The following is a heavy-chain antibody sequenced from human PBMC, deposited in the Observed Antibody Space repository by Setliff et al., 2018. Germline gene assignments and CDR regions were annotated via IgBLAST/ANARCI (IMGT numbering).Heavy chain of an antibody. CDR3: ARDNNYYDSSGYYSGSDV. D-gene: IGHD3-22*01. Sequence: GGSLRLSCTASGFSFSDYSMTWIRQAPGKGLEWISAIVGNGVYTNYAESVKGRFTISRDNAKKSLSPQMNSLRAEDTAVYYCARDNNYYDSSGYYSGSDVWGQGILVTVSS. J-gene: IGHJ4*03. CDR1: GFSFSDYS. V-gene: IGHV3-11*05. CDR2: IVGNGVYT.